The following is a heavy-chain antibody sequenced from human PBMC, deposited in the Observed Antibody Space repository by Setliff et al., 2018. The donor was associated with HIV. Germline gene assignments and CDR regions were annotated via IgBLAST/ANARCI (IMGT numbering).Heavy chain of an antibody. Sequence: ASVKVSCKASGYTFTDYYMHWVRQAPGQGLEWMGRINPNSGGTNYVQKFQGRVTMTRDTSINTAYMELNRLRSDDTAVYYCARGVKGIAATGKYYFDYWGQGTLVTVSS. J-gene: IGHJ4*02. CDR3: ARGVKGIAATGKYYFDY. CDR2: INPNSGGT. V-gene: IGHV1-2*06. CDR1: GYTFTDYY. D-gene: IGHD6-13*01.